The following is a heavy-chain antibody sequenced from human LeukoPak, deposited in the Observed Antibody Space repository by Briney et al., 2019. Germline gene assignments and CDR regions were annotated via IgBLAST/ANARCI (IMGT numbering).Heavy chain of an antibody. CDR2: ISSSSSYI. J-gene: IGHJ4*02. D-gene: IGHD6-13*01. CDR3: ARDRAAAAGGGDS. Sequence: GGSLRLSCAASGFPFSSYSKNWVRQAPGKGLEGVSSISSSSSYIYYADSVKGRFTISRDNAKKSLYLQMNSLRAEDTAVYYCARDRAAAAGGGDSWGQGTLVTVSS. CDR1: GFPFSSYS. V-gene: IGHV3-21*01.